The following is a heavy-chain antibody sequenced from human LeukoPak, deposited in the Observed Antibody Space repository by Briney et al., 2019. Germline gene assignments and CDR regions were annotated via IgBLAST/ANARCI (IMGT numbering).Heavy chain of an antibody. CDR3: AKWTVTTNYFDY. D-gene: IGHD4-17*01. V-gene: IGHV3-23*01. CDR2: ISGSGGST. CDR1: GFTFSSYA. Sequence: GGSLRLSCAASGFTFSSYAMSWVRQAPGKGLEWASAISGSGGSTYYADSVKGRFTISRDNAKNTLYLQMNSLRAEDTAVYYCAKWTVTTNYFDYWGQGTLVTVSS. J-gene: IGHJ4*02.